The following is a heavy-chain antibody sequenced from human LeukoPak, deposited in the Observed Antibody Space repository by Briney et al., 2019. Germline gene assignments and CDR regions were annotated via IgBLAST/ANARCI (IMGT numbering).Heavy chain of an antibody. CDR3: AGTRFYSATFDI. V-gene: IGHV3-7*01. J-gene: IGHJ3*02. CDR1: GFPFTNYW. Sequence: PGESLRLSCAASGFPFTNYWMTWVRQTPGKGLEWVAIIKPDGSEKYYVDSVKGRFIISRDNARNSLHLEVDSLRAEDTAIYYCAGTRFYSATFDIWGQGTMVTVSS. CDR2: IKPDGSEK. D-gene: IGHD2/OR15-2a*01.